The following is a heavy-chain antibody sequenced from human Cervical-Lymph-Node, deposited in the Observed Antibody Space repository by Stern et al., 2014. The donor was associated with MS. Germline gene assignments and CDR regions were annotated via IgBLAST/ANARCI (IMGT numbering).Heavy chain of an antibody. V-gene: IGHV1-58*01. J-gene: IGHJ4*02. CDR1: GFTFTSSA. CDR3: AADLNMITFGGIIATEV. Sequence: VQLVQSGPEVKEPGTSVSVSCKSSGFTFTSSAVQWVRQVRGQRLEWMGWVVVGSGSTTYAQKFQERVTITRDMSTATAYMELSSLTSEDTAVYFCAADLNMITFGGIIATEVWGQGTLVTVSS. D-gene: IGHD3-16*02. CDR2: VVVGSGST.